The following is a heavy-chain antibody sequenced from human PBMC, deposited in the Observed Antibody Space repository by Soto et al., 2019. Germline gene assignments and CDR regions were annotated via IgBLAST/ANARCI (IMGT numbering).Heavy chain of an antibody. V-gene: IGHV4-59*01. CDR1: GGSISSYY. D-gene: IGHD3-10*01. J-gene: IGHJ3*01. CDR2: IYYSGGT. CDR3: ARSYGTGDAFDV. Sequence: QVQLQESGPGLEKPSETLPLTCTVSGGSISSYYWSWIRQPPGKGLEWIGYIYYSGGTNYNPSLKSRVTISVDTSKNQFSLKLSSVTAADTAVFYCARSYGTGDAFDVWGQGTMVTVSS.